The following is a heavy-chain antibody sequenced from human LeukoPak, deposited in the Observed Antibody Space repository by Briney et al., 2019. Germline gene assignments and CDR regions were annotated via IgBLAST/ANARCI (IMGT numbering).Heavy chain of an antibody. J-gene: IGHJ4*02. CDR2: IYYSGST. CDR1: GGSISSYY. D-gene: IGHD6-13*01. Sequence: PSETLSLTCTVSGGSISSYYWSWIRQPPGKGLEWIGNIYYSGSTYYNPSLKSRVTISVDTSKNQFSLKLASVTAADTAMYYCASWYSSTWYRGFDNWGQGTLVTVSS. V-gene: IGHV4-59*04. CDR3: ASWYSSTWYRGFDN.